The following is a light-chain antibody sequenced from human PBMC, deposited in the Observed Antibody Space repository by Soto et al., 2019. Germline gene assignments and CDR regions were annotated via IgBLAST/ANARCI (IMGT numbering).Light chain of an antibody. V-gene: IGLV1-44*01. CDR2: GKT. J-gene: IGLJ1*01. CDR1: SSNIGGET. Sequence: QSVLTQPPSASGSPGQRVTISCSGSSSNIGGETVNWYQQVPGTAPKLLIYGKTQRPSGVPDRFSGSKSGTSVSLAISGLQSEDEADYYCSSYTNINTRACVFGTGTKLTVL. CDR3: SSYTNINTRACV.